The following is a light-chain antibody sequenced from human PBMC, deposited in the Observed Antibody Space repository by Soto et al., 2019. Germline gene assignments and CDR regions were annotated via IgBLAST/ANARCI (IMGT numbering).Light chain of an antibody. Sequence: DIQMTQSPSSLSASLGDRVTITCRASQSISNYLNWYQQNPGKAPKLLIYAASSLQSGVPSRFTGSGSGTDFTLTISSLQLEDFASYYCQQSYNTPYTFGQGTNLEIK. CDR3: QQSYNTPYT. CDR1: QSISNY. J-gene: IGKJ2*01. CDR2: AAS. V-gene: IGKV1-39*01.